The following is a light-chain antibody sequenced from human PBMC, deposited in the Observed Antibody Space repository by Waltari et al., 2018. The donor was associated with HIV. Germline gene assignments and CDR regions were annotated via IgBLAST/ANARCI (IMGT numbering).Light chain of an antibody. CDR1: SPNIGSKT. CDR2: NNN. V-gene: IGLV1-44*01. CDR3: AAWDDSVNGWV. J-gene: IGLJ3*02. Sequence: QSLLTQPPSASGTPGQRVTISCSGSSPNIGSKTVNWYQQLPGTAPRVLIYNNNERPSGVPDRFSGSKSGTSASLTSSGLQSADEADYYCAAWDDSVNGWVFGGGTKLTVL.